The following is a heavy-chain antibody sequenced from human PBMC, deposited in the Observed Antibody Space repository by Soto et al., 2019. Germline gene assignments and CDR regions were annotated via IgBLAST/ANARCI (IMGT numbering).Heavy chain of an antibody. D-gene: IGHD3-22*01. J-gene: IGHJ5*02. CDR1: GYSISTGHY. V-gene: IGHV4-38-2*01. Sequence: SEPLSLTCVVSGYSISTGHYWCLIRPTPGKGLEMSGRIYLGGSTYHNPSLRSRVPLSLDTSKNEFSLRLTSVTAADTAVYYCARGRTYYYDSSGYNSNYWFDPWGQGTLVTVSS. CDR3: ARGRTYYYDSSGYNSNYWFDP. CDR2: IYLGGST.